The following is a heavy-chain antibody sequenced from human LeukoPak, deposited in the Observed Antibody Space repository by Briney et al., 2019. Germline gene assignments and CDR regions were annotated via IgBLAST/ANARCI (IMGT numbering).Heavy chain of an antibody. CDR3: ARANSRDGYNFYSLGYYMDV. V-gene: IGHV1-2*02. CDR2: INPNSGGT. J-gene: IGHJ6*03. D-gene: IGHD5-24*01. Sequence: ASVKVSCKASGYTFTGYYMHWVRQAPGRGLEWMGWINPNSGGTNYAQKFQGRVTMTRDTSISTAYMELSRLRSDDTAVYYCARANSRDGYNFYSLGYYMDVWGKGTTVTVSS. CDR1: GYTFTGYY.